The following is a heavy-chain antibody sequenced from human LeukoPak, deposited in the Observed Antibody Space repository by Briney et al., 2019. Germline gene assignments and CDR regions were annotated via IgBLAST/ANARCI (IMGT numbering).Heavy chain of an antibody. D-gene: IGHD1-14*01. CDR3: ARDVIGHKEARNDY. J-gene: IGHJ4*02. Sequence: GGSLRLSCAASGLTVTSNYMTWVRQAPGKGLEWVSIIYPGGSTFYADSVKGRFTISRDNAKKSMYLQMNSLRAEDTALYYCARDVIGHKEARNDYWGQGTLVTVSS. CDR1: GLTVTSNY. CDR2: IYPGGST. V-gene: IGHV3-66*01.